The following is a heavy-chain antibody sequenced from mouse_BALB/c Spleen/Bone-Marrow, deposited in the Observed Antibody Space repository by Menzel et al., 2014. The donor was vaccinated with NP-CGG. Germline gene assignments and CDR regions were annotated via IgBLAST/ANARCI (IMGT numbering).Heavy chain of an antibody. D-gene: IGHD2-14*01. V-gene: IGHV2-6-1*01. CDR3: ARHPSYYRAMDY. Sequence: VHLVESGPGLVAPSQSLSITCTISGFSLTSYGVHWVRQPPGKGLEWLVVIWSDGSTTYNSDLKSRLSISKDNSKSQVFLKMNSLQTDDTAMYYCARHPSYYRAMDYWGQGTSVTVSS. CDR2: IWSDGST. J-gene: IGHJ4*01. CDR1: GFSLTSYG.